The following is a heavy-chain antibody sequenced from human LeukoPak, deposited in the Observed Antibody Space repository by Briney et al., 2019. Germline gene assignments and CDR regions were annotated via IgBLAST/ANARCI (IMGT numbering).Heavy chain of an antibody. Sequence: ASVKVSCKASGGTFSSYAISWVRQAPGQGLEWMGRIIPILGIANYAQKFQGRVTITADKSTSTAYMELSSLRSEDTAVYYCAREREGLSQQPFDYWGQGTLVTVSS. CDR3: AREREGLSQQPFDY. CDR2: IIPILGIA. V-gene: IGHV1-69*04. D-gene: IGHD6-13*01. CDR1: GGTFSSYA. J-gene: IGHJ4*02.